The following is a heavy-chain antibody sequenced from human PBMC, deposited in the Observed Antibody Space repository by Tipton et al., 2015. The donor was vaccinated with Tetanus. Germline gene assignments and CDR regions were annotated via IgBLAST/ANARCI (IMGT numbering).Heavy chain of an antibody. D-gene: IGHD1-14*01. V-gene: IGHV4-38-2*01. J-gene: IGHJ4*02. Sequence: TLSLTCVVSGFSINSGHFWAWIRQPPGKGLEWIATIYHRGTTYYNKSFDGRVTISANTSRNHFSLKLTSVTAADTAVYYCAKAMATTTPWDIWGQGTLVTVSS. CDR3: AKAMATTTPWDI. CDR2: IYHRGTT. CDR1: GFSINSGHF.